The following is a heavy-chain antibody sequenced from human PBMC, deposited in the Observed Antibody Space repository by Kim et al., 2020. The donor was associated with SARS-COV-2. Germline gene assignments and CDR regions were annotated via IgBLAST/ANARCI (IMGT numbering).Heavy chain of an antibody. D-gene: IGHD1-26*01. CDR3: AKVSIRGRFDY. CDR2: ISWNSGSI. V-gene: IGHV3-9*01. J-gene: IGHJ4*02. Sequence: GGSLRLSCAASGFTFDDYAMHWVRQAPGKGLEWVSGISWNSGSIGYADSVKGRFTISRDNAKNSLYLQMNSLRAEDTALYYCAKVSIRGRFDYWGQGTLVTVSS. CDR1: GFTFDDYA.